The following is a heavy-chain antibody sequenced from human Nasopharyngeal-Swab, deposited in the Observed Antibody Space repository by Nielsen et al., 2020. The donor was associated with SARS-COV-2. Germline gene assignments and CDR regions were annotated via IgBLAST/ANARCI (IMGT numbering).Heavy chain of an antibody. CDR2: INIDGSVT. CDR1: GYTFSSYW. D-gene: IGHD5-18*01. V-gene: IGHV3-74*01. J-gene: IGHJ3*02. Sequence: GESLKISCPASGYTFSSYWMHWVRQVPGKGLVWGSRINIDGSVTDYADSVKGRFTISRDNSKNTLYLQMTSLSAEDTAVYYCAKDLEYEGGTAVVKYPHDAFDIWGQGTMVTVSS. CDR3: AKDLEYEGGTAVVKYPHDAFDI.